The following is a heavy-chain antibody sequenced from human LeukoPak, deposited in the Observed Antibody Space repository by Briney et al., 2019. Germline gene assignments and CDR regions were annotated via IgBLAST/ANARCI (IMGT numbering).Heavy chain of an antibody. CDR1: GFTFSSYA. V-gene: IGHV3-30*04. CDR3: AKVSDSSGYYSLYGPFDY. D-gene: IGHD3-22*01. J-gene: IGHJ4*02. CDR2: ISYDGSIK. Sequence: PGGSLRLSCAASGFTFSSYAMHWVRQAPGKGLEWVAVISYDGSIKYYADSGKGRFTISRNNSKNTLYLQMNSLRAEDTAVYYCAKVSDSSGYYSLYGPFDYWGQRTLVTVSS.